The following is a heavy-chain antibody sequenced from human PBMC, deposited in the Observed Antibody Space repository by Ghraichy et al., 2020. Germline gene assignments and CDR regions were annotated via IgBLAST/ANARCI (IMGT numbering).Heavy chain of an antibody. J-gene: IGHJ4*02. Sequence: SETLSLTCTVSGGSISSYYWSWIRQPPGKGLEWIGYIYYSGSTNYNPSLKSRVTISVDTSKNQFSLKLSSVTAADTAVYYCARKGAVAIDYWGQGTLVTVSS. CDR3: ARKGAVAIDY. CDR2: IYYSGST. D-gene: IGHD6-19*01. CDR1: GGSISSYY. V-gene: IGHV4-59*01.